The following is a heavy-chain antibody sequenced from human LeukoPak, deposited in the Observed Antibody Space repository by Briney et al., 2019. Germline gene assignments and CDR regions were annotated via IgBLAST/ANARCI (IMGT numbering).Heavy chain of an antibody. CDR2: IYTSGST. D-gene: IGHD3-10*01. CDR1: GGSISNYY. Sequence: SETLSLTCTVSGGSISNYYWSWIRQPAGKGLEWIGRIYTSGSTNYNPSLKSRVTMSVDTSKNQFSLKLSSVTAADTAVYYCARVGYYGSGPNDAFDIWGQGTMVTVSS. V-gene: IGHV4-4*07. J-gene: IGHJ3*02. CDR3: ARVGYYGSGPNDAFDI.